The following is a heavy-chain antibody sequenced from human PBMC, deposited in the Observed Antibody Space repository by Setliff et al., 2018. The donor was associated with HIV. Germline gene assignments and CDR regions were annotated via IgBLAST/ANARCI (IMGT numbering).Heavy chain of an antibody. CDR1: GGSISSYY. V-gene: IGHV4-59*08. CDR2: IYYSGST. CDR3: ARRPNWGLFDL. J-gene: IGHJ2*01. D-gene: IGHD7-27*01. Sequence: SETLSFTCTVSGGSISSYYWSWIRQPPGKGLEWIGYIYYSGSTNYNPSLKSRVTISVDTSKNQFSLKLSSVTAADTAVYYCARRPNWGLFDLWGRGTLVTVSS.